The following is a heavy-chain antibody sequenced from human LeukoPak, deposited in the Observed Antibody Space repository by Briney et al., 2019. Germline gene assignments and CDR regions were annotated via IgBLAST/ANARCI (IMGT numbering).Heavy chain of an antibody. V-gene: IGHV3-30*18. CDR1: GFTFSSYG. J-gene: IGHJ4*02. CDR2: ISYDGSNK. Sequence: GGSLRPSCAASGFTFSSYGMHWVRQAPGKGLEWVAVISYDGSNKYYADSVKGRFTISRDNSKNTLYLQMNSLRAEDTAVYYCAKDFTSGWTADLFDYWGQGTLVTVSS. D-gene: IGHD6-19*01. CDR3: AKDFTSGWTADLFDY.